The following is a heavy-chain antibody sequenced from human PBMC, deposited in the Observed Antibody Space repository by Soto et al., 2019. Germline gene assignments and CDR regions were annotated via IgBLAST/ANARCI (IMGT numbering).Heavy chain of an antibody. Sequence: GGSLRLSCAASGFTFSSYWMSWVRQAPGKGLEWVANIKQDGSEKYYVDSVKGRFTISRDNAKNSLYLQMNSLRAEDTAVYYCARVIQWLVPHHWFDPWGQGTLVTVSS. CDR3: ARVIQWLVPHHWFDP. CDR1: GFTFSSYW. J-gene: IGHJ5*02. V-gene: IGHV3-7*03. CDR2: IKQDGSEK. D-gene: IGHD6-19*01.